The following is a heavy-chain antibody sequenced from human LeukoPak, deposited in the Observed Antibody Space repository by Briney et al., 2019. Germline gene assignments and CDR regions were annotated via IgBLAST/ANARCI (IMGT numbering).Heavy chain of an antibody. CDR1: GFTFRNYA. Sequence: GGSLRLSCAASGFTFRNYAMSWVRQAPGKGLEWVLSISGSGGRTYYADSVKGRFTISRDNSKNTLYLQMNSLRPEDTAVYYCAKADYDSGSYSPIRWGQGTLVTVSS. V-gene: IGHV3-23*01. CDR3: AKADYDSGSYSPIR. J-gene: IGHJ4*02. CDR2: ISGSGGRT. D-gene: IGHD3-10*01.